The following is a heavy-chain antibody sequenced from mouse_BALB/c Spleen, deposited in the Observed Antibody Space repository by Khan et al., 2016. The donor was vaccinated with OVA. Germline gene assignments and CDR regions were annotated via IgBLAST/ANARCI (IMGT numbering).Heavy chain of an antibody. V-gene: IGHV1S22*01. CDR2: IYPGSGST. D-gene: IGHD1-1*01. CDR3: TGSEYYGSDRYFDV. CDR1: GYTFTSYW. J-gene: IGHJ1*01. Sequence: LQQPGSELVRPGASVKLSCKASGYTFTSYWMHWVKQRPGQGLEWIGNIYPGSGSTNYDEKFKSKATLTVDTSSRTAYMQLSSLTSEDSAVXYCTGSEYYGSDRYFDVWGAGTTVTVSS.